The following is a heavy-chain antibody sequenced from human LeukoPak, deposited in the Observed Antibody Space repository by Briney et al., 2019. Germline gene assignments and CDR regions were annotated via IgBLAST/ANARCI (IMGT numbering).Heavy chain of an antibody. Sequence: SETLSLTCTVSGASFSSSTYYWGWIRQPPGKGLEWIGSIYYSGSTYYDPSLKSRVTMSVDTSKNQFSLKLSSVTAADTAVDYCARHAGGISATGTRLFDYWGQGTLVTVSS. CDR1: GASFSSSTYY. J-gene: IGHJ4*02. CDR2: IYYSGST. CDR3: ARHAGGISATGTRLFDY. V-gene: IGHV4-39*01. D-gene: IGHD6-13*01.